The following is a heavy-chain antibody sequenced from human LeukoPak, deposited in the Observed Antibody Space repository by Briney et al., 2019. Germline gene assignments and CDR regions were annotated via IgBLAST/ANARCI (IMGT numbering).Heavy chain of an antibody. V-gene: IGHV3-23*01. J-gene: IGHJ4*02. D-gene: IGHD2-21*01. CDR2: ISGGAIST. CDR3: AKAPVTSCRGAYCYPFDS. CDR1: GFTFSSYG. Sequence: PGGSLRLSCAASGFTFSSYGMSWVRQAPGKGLEWVSAISGGAISTYYADSVKGRFTISRDNSKNTLCLQMNSLRAEDAAVYFCAKAPVTSCRGAYCYPFDSWGQGTLVTVSS.